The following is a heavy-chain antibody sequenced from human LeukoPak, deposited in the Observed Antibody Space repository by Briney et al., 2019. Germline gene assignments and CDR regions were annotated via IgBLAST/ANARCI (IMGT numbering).Heavy chain of an antibody. CDR2: IKQDGSEK. J-gene: IGHJ6*03. Sequence: GGSLRLSCAASGFTFSNYWMSWVRQAPGKGLEWVANIKQDGSEKYYVDSVKGRFTISRDNSRNTLYLQMNSLRADDTAVYYCAKGALRFLDYYYYMDVWGKGTTVTVSS. V-gene: IGHV3-7*03. D-gene: IGHD3-3*01. CDR3: AKGALRFLDYYYYMDV. CDR1: GFTFSNYW.